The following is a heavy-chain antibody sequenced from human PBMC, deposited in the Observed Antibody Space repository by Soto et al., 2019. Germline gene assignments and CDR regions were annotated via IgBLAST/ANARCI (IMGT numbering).Heavy chain of an antibody. CDR2: ISYDGSNK. CDR3: ARYPMGRYYGSGSYYFDY. D-gene: IGHD3-10*01. Sequence: GGSLRLSCAASGFTFSSYAMHRVRQAPGKGLEWVAVISYDGSNKYYADSVKGRFTISRDNSKNTLYLQMNSLRAEDTAVYYCARYPMGRYYGSGSYYFDYWGQGTLVTVSS. V-gene: IGHV3-30-3*01. CDR1: GFTFSSYA. J-gene: IGHJ4*02.